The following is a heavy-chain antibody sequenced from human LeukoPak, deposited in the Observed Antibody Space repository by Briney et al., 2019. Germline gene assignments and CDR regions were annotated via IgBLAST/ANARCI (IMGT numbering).Heavy chain of an antibody. CDR2: ISAYNGNT. CDR3: ARDVRAAPADY. J-gene: IGHJ4*02. Sequence: ASVKVSCKVSGSALSDLSVHWVRQAPGKGLEWMGWISAYNGNTNYAQKLQGRVTMTTDTSTSTAYMELRSLRSDDTAVYYCARDVRAAPADYWGQGTLVTVSS. CDR1: GSALSDLS. D-gene: IGHD6-13*01. V-gene: IGHV1-18*01.